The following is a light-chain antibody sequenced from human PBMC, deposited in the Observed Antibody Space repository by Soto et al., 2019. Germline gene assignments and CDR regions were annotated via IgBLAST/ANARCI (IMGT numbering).Light chain of an antibody. CDR1: QSVSNN. CDR3: QQYYNWPPWT. CDR2: GAS. J-gene: IGKJ1*01. Sequence: EIVMTQSPATLSVSPGERATLSCRASQSVSNNLAWYQQKPGQAPRLLIYGASTRSTGIPARFSGSGSGTEFTLTIRSLQSEDVAVYYCQQYYNWPPWTFGQGTKVEI. V-gene: IGKV3-15*01.